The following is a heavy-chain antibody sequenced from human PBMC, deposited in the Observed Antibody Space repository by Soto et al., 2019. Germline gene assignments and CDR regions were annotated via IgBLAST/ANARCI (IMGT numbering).Heavy chain of an antibody. V-gene: IGHV1-2*02. D-gene: IGHD3-3*01. CDR2: INPATGAA. Sequence: QLHLVQSGAVVKKPGASVTVSCSASGYPVTAYYMHWVRQAPGRGLEWMGGINPATGAAKYTQTFPGRVTMARDTSTSTVFMGLGGLTSEDPAVFYLSRGGGVGVAGSAAFDMWGQGTLVTVSS. CDR1: GYPVTAYY. J-gene: IGHJ3*02. CDR3: SRGGGVGVAGSAAFDM.